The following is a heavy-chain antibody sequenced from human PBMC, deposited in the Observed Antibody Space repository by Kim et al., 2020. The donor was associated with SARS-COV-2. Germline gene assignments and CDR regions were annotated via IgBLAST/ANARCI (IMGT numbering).Heavy chain of an antibody. V-gene: IGHV4-59*01. J-gene: IGHJ4*02. CDR3: ARINYDFWSGYYVGYFDY. D-gene: IGHD3-3*01. Sequence: KGRVTISVDTSKNQFSLKLSSVTAADTAVYYCARINYDFWSGYYVGYFDYWGQGTLVTVSS.